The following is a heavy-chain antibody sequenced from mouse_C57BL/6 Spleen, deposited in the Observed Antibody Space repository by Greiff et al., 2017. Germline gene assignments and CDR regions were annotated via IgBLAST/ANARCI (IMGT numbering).Heavy chain of an antibody. D-gene: IGHD1-1*01. J-gene: IGHJ4*01. CDR1: GFTFSSYA. CDR2: ISSGGDYT. Sequence: EVQLVESGEGLVKPGGSLKLSCAASGFTFSSYAMSWVRQTPEKRLEWVAYISSGGDYTYYADTVKGRFTISRDNARNPLYLQMSSLKSEDTAMYYCTRGAEGGYYGSGAMDYWGQGTSVTVSS. V-gene: IGHV5-9-1*02. CDR3: TRGAEGGYYGSGAMDY.